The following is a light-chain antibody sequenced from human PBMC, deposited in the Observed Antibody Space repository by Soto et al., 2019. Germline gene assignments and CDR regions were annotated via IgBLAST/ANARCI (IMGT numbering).Light chain of an antibody. CDR3: CSYAGSYVYV. CDR1: SSDVGSYNL. Sequence: QSALTQPASVSGSPGQSITISCTGTSSDVGSYNLVSWYQQHPGKAPKLMIYEGSTRPSGVSDRFSGSKSGNTASLTISGLQAEDEADYYCCSYAGSYVYVFGAGTKVTVL. V-gene: IGLV2-23*01. J-gene: IGLJ1*01. CDR2: EGS.